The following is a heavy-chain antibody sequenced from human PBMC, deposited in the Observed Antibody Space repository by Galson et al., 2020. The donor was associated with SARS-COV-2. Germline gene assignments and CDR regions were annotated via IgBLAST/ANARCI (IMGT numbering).Heavy chain of an antibody. Sequence: ASLKVSCKASGYTFTAQYLHWLRQAPGQGLESMGWINPNTGDTNYLQKFQDRVIMTRDTSINTAYMELGSLTSDDTAIYYCASKHCETIDWQLPGFDYWGRGSLVTVSS. CDR2: INPNTGDT. J-gene: IGHJ4*02. D-gene: IGHD3-9*01. CDR3: ASKHCETIDWQLPGFDY. CDR1: GYTFTAQY. V-gene: IGHV1-2*02.